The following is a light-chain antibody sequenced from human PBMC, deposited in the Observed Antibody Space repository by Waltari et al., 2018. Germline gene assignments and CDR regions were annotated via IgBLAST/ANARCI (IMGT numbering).Light chain of an antibody. Sequence: QMTQSPSTLSASVGDRVTFTCRASQSISIWLAWYQQKPGEAPNLLIYRAADLASGVPSRFSGSGSGTEFTLTISSLQASDSATYYCQHYNRYPVTFGGGTKVEIK. CDR3: QHYNRYPVT. CDR1: QSISIW. J-gene: IGKJ4*01. V-gene: IGKV1-5*03. CDR2: RAA.